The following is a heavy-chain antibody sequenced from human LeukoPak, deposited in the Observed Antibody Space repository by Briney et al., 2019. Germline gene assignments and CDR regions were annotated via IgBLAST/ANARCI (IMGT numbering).Heavy chain of an antibody. D-gene: IGHD1-26*01. CDR1: GFTFSNYW. CDR2: ISNDGNNI. CDR3: VRESFTGCGSYAY. V-gene: IGHV3-74*01. Sequence: GSLRLSCAASGFTFSNYWMHWVRQVPGKGLVWVSHISNDGNNINYAGSVKGRFTISRNNAKNTLYLQMNSLRAEDTAVYLCVRESFTGCGSYAYWGQGTLVTVSS. J-gene: IGHJ4*02.